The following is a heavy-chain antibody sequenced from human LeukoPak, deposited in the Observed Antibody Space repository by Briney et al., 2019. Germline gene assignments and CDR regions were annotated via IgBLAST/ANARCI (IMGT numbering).Heavy chain of an antibody. V-gene: IGHV3-7*05. J-gene: IGHJ3*02. CDR2: IKHDGSQK. D-gene: IGHD3-10*01. CDR3: ARDGMGGIKAFDI. CDR1: GFTFSRYW. Sequence: GGSLRLSCAASGFTFSRYWMSWVCQAPGRGLEWVANIKHDGSQKYYVDSVKGRITISRDNAKNSLYLQMTSLRAEDTAVYYCARDGMGGIKAFDIWGQGTMVTVSS.